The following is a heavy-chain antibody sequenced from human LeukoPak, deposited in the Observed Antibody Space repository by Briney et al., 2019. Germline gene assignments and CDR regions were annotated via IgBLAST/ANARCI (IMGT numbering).Heavy chain of an antibody. CDR2: INHSGST. CDR3: AREILYDSTGYYI. V-gene: IGHV4-34*01. J-gene: IGHJ4*02. CDR1: GGSFSGYY. Sequence: SETLSLTCAVYGGSFSGYYWSWIRQPPGKGLEWIGEINHSGSTNYNPSLKSRVTISVDTSKNQFSLKLRSVTAADTAVYYCAREILYDSTGYYIWGQGTLVTVSS. D-gene: IGHD3-22*01.